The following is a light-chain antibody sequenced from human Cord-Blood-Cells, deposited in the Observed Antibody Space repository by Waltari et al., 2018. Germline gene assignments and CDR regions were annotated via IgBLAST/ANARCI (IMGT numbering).Light chain of an antibody. V-gene: IGKV1-39*01. CDR2: AAS. Sequence: DMQMTQSPSSLSASVGERVTITCRASQSISRYLNWYQQKPGKAPKLLIYAASSLQSGVPSRFSGSGSGTDFTLTISSLQPEDFATYYCQQSYSTPPWTFGQGTKVEIK. CDR1: QSISRY. CDR3: QQSYSTPPWT. J-gene: IGKJ1*01.